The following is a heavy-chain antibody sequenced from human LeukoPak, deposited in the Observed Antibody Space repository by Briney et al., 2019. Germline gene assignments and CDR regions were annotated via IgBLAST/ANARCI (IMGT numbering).Heavy chain of an antibody. CDR1: GYTFTGYY. CDR3: ARETGQRYYYYYMDV. V-gene: IGHV1-2*02. Sequence: GASVKVSCKASGYTFTGYYMHWVRQAPGQGLEWMGWINPNSGGTNYAQKFQGRVTMTRDTSISTAYMELSRLRSDDTAVYYCARETGQRYYYYYMDVWGKGTTVTVSS. CDR2: INPNSGGT. D-gene: IGHD6-25*01. J-gene: IGHJ6*03.